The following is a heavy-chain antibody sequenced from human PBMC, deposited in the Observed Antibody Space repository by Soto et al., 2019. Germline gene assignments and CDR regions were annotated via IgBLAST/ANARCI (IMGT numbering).Heavy chain of an antibody. CDR1: GGSISSGGYY. Sequence: SETLSLTCTVSGGSISSGGYYWSWIRQHPGKGLEWIGYIYYSGSTYYNPSLRSRVTISVDTSKNQFSLKLSSVTAADTAVYYCARDRTTGTTFSYYYYGMDVWGQGTTVTVSS. J-gene: IGHJ6*02. CDR2: IYYSGST. CDR3: ARDRTTGTTFSYYYYGMDV. V-gene: IGHV4-31*03. D-gene: IGHD1-1*01.